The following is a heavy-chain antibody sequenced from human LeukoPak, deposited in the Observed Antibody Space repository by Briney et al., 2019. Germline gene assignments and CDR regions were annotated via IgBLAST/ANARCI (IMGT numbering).Heavy chain of an antibody. D-gene: IGHD3-3*01. J-gene: IGHJ6*02. CDR2: ISGSGGST. V-gene: IGHV3-23*01. CDR3: AKAFDFWSGYYNYYYGMDV. Sequence: PGGSLRLSCAASGFTFSSYAMSSVRQAPGKGLEWVSAISGSGGSTYYADSVKGRFTISRDNSKNTLYLQMNSLRAEDTAVYYCAKAFDFWSGYYNYYYGMDVWGQGTTVTVSS. CDR1: GFTFSSYA.